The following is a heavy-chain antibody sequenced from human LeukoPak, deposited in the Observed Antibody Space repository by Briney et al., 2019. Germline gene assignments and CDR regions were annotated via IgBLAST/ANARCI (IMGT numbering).Heavy chain of an antibody. CDR1: GFTFDDYA. J-gene: IGHJ4*02. Sequence: PGGSLRLSCAASGFTFDDYAMHWVRQAPGKGLEWVSGISWNSGSIGYADSVKGRFTISRDNAKNSLYLQMNSLRAEDTAVYYCATAAAGTLLTYWGQGTLVTVSS. CDR2: ISWNSGSI. V-gene: IGHV3-9*01. D-gene: IGHD6-13*01. CDR3: ATAAAGTLLTY.